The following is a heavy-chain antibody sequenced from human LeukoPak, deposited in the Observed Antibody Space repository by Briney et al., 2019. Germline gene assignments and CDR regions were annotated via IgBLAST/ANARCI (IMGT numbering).Heavy chain of an antibody. CDR2: MKEDGSEK. CDR3: ARDYFDY. V-gene: IGHV3-7*01. Sequence: PGGSLRLSCVASGFSLSSYWMGWVRQAPGKGLEWVANMKEDGSEKHYVDSVKGRFTISRDNAKNSVYLQMNSLRAEDTALYCCARDYFDYWGQGTLVIVSS. J-gene: IGHJ4*02. CDR1: GFSLSSYW.